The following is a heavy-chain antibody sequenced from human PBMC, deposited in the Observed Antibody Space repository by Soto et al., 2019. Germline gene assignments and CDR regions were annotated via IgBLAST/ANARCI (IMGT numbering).Heavy chain of an antibody. CDR2: IIPILGIA. CDR3: ASTYGDPTYYSYGMDV. Sequence: QVQLVQSGAEVKKPGSSVKVSCKASGGTFSSYTISWVRQAPGQGLEWMGRIIPILGIANYAQKFQGRVTITADKSTRTAYMELSSLRSEDTAVYYCASTYGDPTYYSYGMDVWGQGTTVTVSS. J-gene: IGHJ6*02. CDR1: GGTFSSYT. D-gene: IGHD4-17*01. V-gene: IGHV1-69*02.